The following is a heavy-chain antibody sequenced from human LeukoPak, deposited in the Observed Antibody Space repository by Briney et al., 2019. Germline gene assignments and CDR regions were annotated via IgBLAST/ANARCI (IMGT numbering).Heavy chain of an antibody. Sequence: SETLSLTCTVSGGSIISHYWNWIWQSPPTGQERIGYISYSGSTTYNPSLKSRVTISKDMPKNQFSLKLTSVTAADTDVYYCAKDGGQWQLDPDHWGQGTLVTVSS. D-gene: IGHD6-19*01. V-gene: IGHV4-59*11. CDR2: ISYSGST. CDR3: AKDGGQWQLDPDH. CDR1: GGSIISHY. J-gene: IGHJ4*02.